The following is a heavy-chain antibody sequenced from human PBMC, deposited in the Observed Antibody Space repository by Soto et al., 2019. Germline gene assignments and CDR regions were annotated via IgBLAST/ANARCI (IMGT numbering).Heavy chain of an antibody. Sequence: QVQLVESGGGGVQPGRSLRISCAASGFTFRSYAMHWVRQTPGKGLEWVAGISYDGVDKFYAESVKGRFIISRDNFNSTLILQMHSLSLDATATYICVGEGFDRVRHNPFFEYWGQGTLVTVAT. J-gene: IGHJ4*02. D-gene: IGHD3-9*01. CDR3: VGEGFDRVRHNPFFEY. CDR2: ISYDGVDK. CDR1: GFTFRSYA. V-gene: IGHV3-30*04.